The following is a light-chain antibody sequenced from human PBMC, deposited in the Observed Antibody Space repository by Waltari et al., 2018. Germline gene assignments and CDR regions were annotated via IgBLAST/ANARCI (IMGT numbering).Light chain of an antibody. J-gene: IGLJ2*01. CDR2: EGS. CDR1: SSDVGSYNP. CDR3: CSYAGSSTLV. V-gene: IGLV2-23*01. Sequence: QSALTQPASVSGSPGQSITIPCPGTSSDVGSYNPVSWYQQHPGKAPKLMIYEGSKRPSGVSNRFSGSKSGNTASLTISGLQAEDEADYYCCSYAGSSTLVFGGGTKLTVL.